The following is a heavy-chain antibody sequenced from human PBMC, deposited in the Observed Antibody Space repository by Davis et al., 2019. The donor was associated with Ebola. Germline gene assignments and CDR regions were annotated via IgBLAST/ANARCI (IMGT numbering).Heavy chain of an antibody. D-gene: IGHD1-1*01. CDR1: GGTFSSYA. Sequence: ASVKVSCKASGGTFSSYAISWVRQAPGQGLEWMGWMNPNSGNTGYAQKFQGRVTMTRNTSISTAYMELSSLRSEDTAVYYCARGSTGWFDPWGQGTLVTVSS. CDR3: ARGSTGWFDP. J-gene: IGHJ5*02. V-gene: IGHV1-8*02. CDR2: MNPNSGNT.